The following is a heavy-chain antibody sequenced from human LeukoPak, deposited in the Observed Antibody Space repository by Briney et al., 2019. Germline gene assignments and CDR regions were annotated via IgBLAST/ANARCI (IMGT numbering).Heavy chain of an antibody. D-gene: IGHD6-13*01. CDR2: IYTNGRT. CDR1: GGSISSYY. Sequence: SETLSLTGTVPGGSISSYYWSWIRQPAGKGLEWIGHIYTNGRTDYNPSLKRRVTISVDKAKNQFSLRLTSVTTADTAVYYCAGDGYRTTWYYYWGQGTPVTVSS. CDR3: AGDGYRTTWYYY. J-gene: IGHJ4*02. V-gene: IGHV4-4*07.